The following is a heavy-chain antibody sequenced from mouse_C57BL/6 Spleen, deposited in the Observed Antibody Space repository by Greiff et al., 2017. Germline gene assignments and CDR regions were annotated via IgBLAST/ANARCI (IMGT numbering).Heavy chain of an antibody. CDR3: ASYGPFAY. CDR1: GYTFTDYY. Sequence: EVQLQQSGPELVKPGASVKISCKASGYTFTDYYMNWVKQSHGKSLEWIGDINPNNGGTSYNQKFKGKATLTVDKSSSTAYMELRSLTSEDSAVYYCASYGPFAYWGQGTLVTVSA. D-gene: IGHD1-1*02. CDR2: INPNNGGT. V-gene: IGHV1-26*01. J-gene: IGHJ3*01.